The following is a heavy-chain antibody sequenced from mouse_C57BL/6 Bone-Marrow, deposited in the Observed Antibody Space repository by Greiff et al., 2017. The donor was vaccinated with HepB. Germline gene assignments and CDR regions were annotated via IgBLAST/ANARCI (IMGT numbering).Heavy chain of an antibody. V-gene: IGHV1-50*01. D-gene: IGHD2-2*01. Sequence: QVQLQQPGAELVKPGASVKLSCKASGYTFTSYWMQWVKQRPGQGLEWIGEIDPSDSYTNYNQKFKGKATLTVDTSSSTAYMQLSSLTSEDSAVYDCARWGGLRRNYYAMDYWGQGTSVTVSS. J-gene: IGHJ4*01. CDR2: IDPSDSYT. CDR3: ARWGGLRRNYYAMDY. CDR1: GYTFTSYW.